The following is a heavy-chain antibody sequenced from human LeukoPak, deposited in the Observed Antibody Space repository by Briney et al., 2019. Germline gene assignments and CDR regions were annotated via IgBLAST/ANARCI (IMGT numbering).Heavy chain of an antibody. D-gene: IGHD5-12*01. CDR1: GGSFSGYY. CDR3: ASTGGPYDPYYYGMDV. CDR2: INHSGST. V-gene: IGHV4-34*01. Sequence: PSETLSLTCAVYGGSFSGYYWSWIRQPPGKGLEWIGEINHSGSTNYNPSLKSRVTISVDTSKNQFSLKLSSVTAADTAVYYCASTGGPYDPYYYGMDVWGQGTTVTVSS. J-gene: IGHJ6*02.